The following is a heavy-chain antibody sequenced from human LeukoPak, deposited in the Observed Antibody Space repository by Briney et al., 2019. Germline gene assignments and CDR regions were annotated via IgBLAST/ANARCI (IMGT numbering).Heavy chain of an antibody. CDR1: GGTFSSYA. J-gene: IGHJ3*02. D-gene: IGHD2-21*02. Sequence: SVKVSCKASGGTFSSYAISWVRQAPGQGLEWMGRIIPILGIANYAQKFQGRVTITADKSTSTAYMELSSLRSEDTAVYYCVRICGGDCYGAAFDIWGRGTMVTVSS. V-gene: IGHV1-69*04. CDR3: VRICGGDCYGAAFDI. CDR2: IIPILGIA.